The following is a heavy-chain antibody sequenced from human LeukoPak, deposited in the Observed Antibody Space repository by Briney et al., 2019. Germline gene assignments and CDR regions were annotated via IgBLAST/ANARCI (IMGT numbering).Heavy chain of an antibody. D-gene: IGHD3-10*01. V-gene: IGHV4-31*03. CDR3: VRTVLLWFGEFFHYGMDV. CDR2: IYYSGST. J-gene: IGHJ6*02. Sequence: SETLSLTCTVSGGSISSGGYYWSWIRQHPGKGLEWIGYIYYSGSTYYNPSLKSRVTISVDTSKNQFSLKLSSVTAADTAVYYCVRTVLLWFGEFFHYGMDVWGQGTTVTVSS. CDR1: GGSISSGGYY.